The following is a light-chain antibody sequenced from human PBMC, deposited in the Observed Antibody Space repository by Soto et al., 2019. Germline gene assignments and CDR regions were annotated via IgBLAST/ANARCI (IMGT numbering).Light chain of an antibody. J-gene: IGKJ2*01. V-gene: IGKV3-15*01. CDR3: QQYNNWPPTTYT. CDR2: GAS. Sequence: EIVMTQSPATLSVSPGERATLSYRASQSVSSNLAWYQQKPGQAPRLLIYGASTRATGIPARFSGSGSGTEFTLTISSLQSEDFAVYYCQQYNNWPPTTYTFGQGTKLEIK. CDR1: QSVSSN.